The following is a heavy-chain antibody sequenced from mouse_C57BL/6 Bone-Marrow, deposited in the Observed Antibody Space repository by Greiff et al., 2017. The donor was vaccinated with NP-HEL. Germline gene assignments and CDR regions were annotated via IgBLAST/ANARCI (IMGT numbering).Heavy chain of an antibody. V-gene: IGHV1-19*01. CDR1: GYTFTDYY. Sequence: VQLQQSGPVLVKPGASVKMSCKASGYTFTDYYMNWVKQSHGKSLEWIGVINPYNGGTSYNHKFKGKATLTVDKSSSTAYMELNRLTSEDSAVYYGASGNEDGYPWFADWGKGTPVTVAA. CDR2: INPYNGGT. J-gene: IGHJ3*01. D-gene: IGHD2-3*01. CDR3: ASGNEDGYPWFAD.